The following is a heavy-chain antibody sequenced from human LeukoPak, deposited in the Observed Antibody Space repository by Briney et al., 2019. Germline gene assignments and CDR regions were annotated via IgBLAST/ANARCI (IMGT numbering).Heavy chain of an antibody. V-gene: IGHV1-18*01. CDR3: ARGGGDFWSGYYPYYYYGMDV. Sequence: ASLKVSCKASGDTFTGYGICSVRQAPGQGLEWMGWISIFMVNTNNAQKLQGRVTMTTDTSTSIVYMELRSLRSDDTAVYYCARGGGDFWSGYYPYYYYGMDVWGQGTTVTVSS. CDR1: GDTFTGYG. D-gene: IGHD3-3*01. CDR2: ISIFMVNT. J-gene: IGHJ6*02.